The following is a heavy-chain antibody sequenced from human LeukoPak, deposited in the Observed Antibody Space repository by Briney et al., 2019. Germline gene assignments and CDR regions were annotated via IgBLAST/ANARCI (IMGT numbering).Heavy chain of an antibody. D-gene: IGHD5-24*01. J-gene: IGHJ3*02. Sequence: GESLKISCKGSGYSFTSYWIGWVRQMPGKGLEWMGIIYPGDSDTRYSPSFQGQVTISADKSISTAYLQWSSLKASDTAMYYCARGRGDGYNLRAFDIWGQGTMVTVSS. V-gene: IGHV5-51*01. CDR2: IYPGDSDT. CDR1: GYSFTSYW. CDR3: ARGRGDGYNLRAFDI.